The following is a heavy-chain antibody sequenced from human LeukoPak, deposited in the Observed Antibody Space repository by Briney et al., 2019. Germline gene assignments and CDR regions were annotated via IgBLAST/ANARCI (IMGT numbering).Heavy chain of an antibody. CDR1: GFSFSSYG. CDR2: IFYDGSKK. D-gene: IGHD3-22*01. J-gene: IGHJ1*01. V-gene: IGHV3-33*01. Sequence: GRSLGLSCVASGFSFSSYGMHWVRQAPGRGREWVALIFYDGSKKYYADSVKGRFTISRENSQNTLYQQMNSLRADDTAVYYCARDCLLYYYDSVPTGHFQHWGQGTLVTV. CDR3: ARDCLLYYYDSVPTGHFQH.